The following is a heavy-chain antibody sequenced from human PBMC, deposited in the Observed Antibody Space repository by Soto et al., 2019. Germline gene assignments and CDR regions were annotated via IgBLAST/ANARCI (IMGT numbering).Heavy chain of an antibody. V-gene: IGHV4-39*01. Sequence: SETLSLTCTVSVGSISSSSYYWGWIRQPPGKGLEWIGSIYYSGSTYYNPSLKSRVTISVDTSKNQFSLKLSSVTAADTAVYYCARQNGPYFDYWGQGTLVTVSS. CDR2: IYYSGST. CDR1: VGSISSSSYY. J-gene: IGHJ4*02. D-gene: IGHD2-8*01. CDR3: ARQNGPYFDY.